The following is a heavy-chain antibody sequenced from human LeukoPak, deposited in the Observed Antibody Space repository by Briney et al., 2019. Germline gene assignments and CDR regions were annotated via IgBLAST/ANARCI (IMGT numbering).Heavy chain of an antibody. D-gene: IGHD3-10*01. CDR1: GFTFSSYE. Sequence: GALRLSCAASGFTFSSYEMNWVRQAPGKGLEWVSYISSSGSTIYYADSVKGRFTISRDNAKNSLYLQMNSLRAEDTAVYYCARVLPSMVRGAASDYWGQGTLVTVSS. CDR3: ARVLPSMVRGAASDY. CDR2: ISSSGSTI. J-gene: IGHJ4*02. V-gene: IGHV3-48*03.